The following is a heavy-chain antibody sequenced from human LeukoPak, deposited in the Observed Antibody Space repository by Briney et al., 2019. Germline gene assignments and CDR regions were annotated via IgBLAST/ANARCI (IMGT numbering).Heavy chain of an antibody. CDR3: ARVSDRYCFSTSCPNWFDP. CDR2: LYYSGST. J-gene: IGHJ5*02. CDR1: GGSISSGSYY. D-gene: IGHD2-2*01. V-gene: IGHV4-39*07. Sequence: SETLSLTCTVSGGSISSGSYYWGWIRQPPGKGLEWIGSLYYSGSTYYNPSLKSRVTMSVDTSKNQFSLKLKSVTAADTAVYYCARVSDRYCFSTSCPNWFDPWGQGTLVTVSS.